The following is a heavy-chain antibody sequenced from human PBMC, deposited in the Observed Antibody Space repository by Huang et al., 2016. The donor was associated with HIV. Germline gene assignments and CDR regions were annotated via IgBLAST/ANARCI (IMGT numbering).Heavy chain of an antibody. CDR1: GGSVSGHY. CDR3: ARASWYEPRSWYFGL. CDR2: INDNGYT. D-gene: IGHD6-13*01. Sequence: QVQLQQWGAGLLKPSETLSLTCAVYGGSVSGHYWSWIRQPPGKGLEWIAEINDNGYTNYNPSLKSQVTISVHTSRNQFSLKLNSVTAADAAVYYCARASWYEPRSWYFGLWGRGTLVTVSS. J-gene: IGHJ2*01. V-gene: IGHV4-34*01.